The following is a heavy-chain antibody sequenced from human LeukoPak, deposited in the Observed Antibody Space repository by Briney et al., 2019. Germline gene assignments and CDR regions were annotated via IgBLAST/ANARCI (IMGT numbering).Heavy chain of an antibody. Sequence: GGSLRLSCAASGFTFTHYGIHWVRQAPGKGLEWVASISFDGRNEYYLDSVKGRFTISRDSPKNTLYLQMNSLRAGDTAVYYCAKGRAAMGTDAFDIWGQGTMVTVSS. CDR2: ISFDGRNE. D-gene: IGHD5-18*01. J-gene: IGHJ3*02. CDR1: GFTFTHYG. V-gene: IGHV3-30*18. CDR3: AKGRAAMGTDAFDI.